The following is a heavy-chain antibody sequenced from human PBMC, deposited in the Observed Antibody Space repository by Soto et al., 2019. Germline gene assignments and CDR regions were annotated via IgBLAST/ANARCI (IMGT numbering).Heavy chain of an antibody. CDR3: AREEGTMIVVVITRSYNWFDP. Sequence: GASVKVSCEASGYTFTGYYMHWVRQAPGQGLEWMGWINPNSGGTNYAQKFQGRVTMTRDTSISTAYMELSRLRSDDTAVYYCAREEGTMIVVVITRSYNWFDPWGQGTLVTVSS. D-gene: IGHD3-22*01. J-gene: IGHJ5*02. CDR2: INPNSGGT. V-gene: IGHV1-2*02. CDR1: GYTFTGYY.